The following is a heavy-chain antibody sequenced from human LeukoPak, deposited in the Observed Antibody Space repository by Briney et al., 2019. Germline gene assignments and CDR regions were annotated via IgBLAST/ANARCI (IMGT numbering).Heavy chain of an antibody. CDR3: ARELYSSSWFHHGMDV. V-gene: IGHV1-8*02. CDR1: GYTFTSNY. Sequence: ASVKVSCKASGYTFTSNYIHWVRQATGQGLEWMGWMNPNSGNTGYAQKFQGRVTMTRNTSISTAYMELSSLRSEDTAVYYCARELYSSSWFHHGMDVWGQGTTVTVSS. CDR2: MNPNSGNT. D-gene: IGHD6-13*01. J-gene: IGHJ6*02.